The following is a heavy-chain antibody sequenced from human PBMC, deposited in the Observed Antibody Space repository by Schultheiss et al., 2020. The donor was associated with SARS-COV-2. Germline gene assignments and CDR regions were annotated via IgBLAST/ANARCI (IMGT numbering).Heavy chain of an antibody. Sequence: GGSLRLSCAASGFTFSSYWMSWVRQAPGKGLEWVANIKQDGSEKYYVDSVKGRFTISRDNVKNSLYLQMNSLRAEDTAVYYCARSGSGGWLNPFHSWGQGVLVTVSS. D-gene: IGHD3-10*01. CDR1: GFTFSSYW. J-gene: IGHJ5*02. V-gene: IGHV3-7*05. CDR2: IKQDGSEK. CDR3: ARSGSGGWLNPFHS.